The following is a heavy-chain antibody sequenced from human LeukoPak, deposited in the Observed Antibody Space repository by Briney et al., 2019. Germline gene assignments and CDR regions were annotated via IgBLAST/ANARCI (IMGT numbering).Heavy chain of an antibody. V-gene: IGHV3-21*01. CDR1: GFTFSSYS. Sequence: GGSLRLSCAASGFTFSSYSTNWVRQAPGKGLEWVSSISSSSSYIYYADSVKGRFTISRDNAKNSLYLQMNSLRAEDTAVYYCAREGARDYVLEGMDVWGQGTTVTVSS. CDR2: ISSSSSYI. CDR3: AREGARDYVLEGMDV. D-gene: IGHD2-21*01. J-gene: IGHJ6*02.